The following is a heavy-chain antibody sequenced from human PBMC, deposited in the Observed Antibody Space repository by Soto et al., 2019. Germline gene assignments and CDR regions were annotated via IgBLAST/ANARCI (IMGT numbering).Heavy chain of an antibody. CDR3: ARDSGLYDFWSGYSQGSYYYGMDV. V-gene: IGHV1-2*02. CDR1: GYTFTVYY. CDR2: INPNSGGT. D-gene: IGHD3-3*01. Sequence: ASVKVSCKASGYTFTVYYMHCVLQAPLQWRDGMGWINPNSGGTNYAQKFQGRVTMTRDTSISTAYMELSRLRSDDTAVYYCARDSGLYDFWSGYSQGSYYYGMDVWGQGTTVTVSS. J-gene: IGHJ6*02.